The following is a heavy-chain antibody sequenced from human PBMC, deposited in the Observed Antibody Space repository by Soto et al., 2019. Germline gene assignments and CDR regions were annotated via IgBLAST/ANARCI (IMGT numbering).Heavy chain of an antibody. CDR2: ISGSGGST. CDR3: AKVIRTGPTAITGYFDL. D-gene: IGHD2-2*02. CDR1: GFTFSTYA. Sequence: EVQLLESGGGLVQPGGSLRLSCATSGFTFSTYAMSWVRQSPGEGLEWVSAISGSGGSTYYADSVKGRFTISRDSSKNTLYLQMNSLRAEDTAIYHCAKVIRTGPTAITGYFDLWGRGTLVTVSS. J-gene: IGHJ2*01. V-gene: IGHV3-23*01.